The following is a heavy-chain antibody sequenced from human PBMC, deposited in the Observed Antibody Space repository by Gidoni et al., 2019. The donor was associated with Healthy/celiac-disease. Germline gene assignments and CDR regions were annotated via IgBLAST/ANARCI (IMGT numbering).Heavy chain of an antibody. CDR1: GYTFTRYY. V-gene: IGHV1-2*04. Sequence: QVQLVQSGAEVKKPGASVKVYCKASGYTFTRYYMHWVRQAPGQGLEWMGWINPNSGGTNYAQKFQGWVTMTRDTSISTAYMELSRLRSDDTAVYYCARVVAAAGSYYYGMDVWGQGTTVTVSS. D-gene: IGHD6-13*01. J-gene: IGHJ6*02. CDR2: INPNSGGT. CDR3: ARVVAAAGSYYYGMDV.